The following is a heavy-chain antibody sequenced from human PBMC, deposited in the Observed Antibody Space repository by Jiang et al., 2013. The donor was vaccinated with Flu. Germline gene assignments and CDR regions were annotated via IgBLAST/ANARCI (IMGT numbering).Heavy chain of an antibody. J-gene: IGHJ3*02. CDR3: ASEDCSSTSCPRSDDAFDI. CDR1: GGTFSSYA. V-gene: IGHV1-69*01. D-gene: IGHD2-2*01. CDR2: IIPIFGTA. Sequence: GAEVKKPGSSVKVSCKASGGTFSSYAISWVRQAPGQGLEWMGGIIPIFGTANYAQKFQGRVTITADESTSTAYMELSSLRSEDTAVYYCASEDCSSTSCPRSDDAFDIWGQGTMVTVSS.